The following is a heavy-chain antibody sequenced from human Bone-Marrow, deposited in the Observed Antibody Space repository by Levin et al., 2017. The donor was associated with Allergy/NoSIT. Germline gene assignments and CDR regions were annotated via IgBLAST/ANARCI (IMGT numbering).Heavy chain of an antibody. D-gene: IGHD3-10*01. V-gene: IGHV3-30-3*01. CDR1: GFTFSSYA. J-gene: IGHJ6*02. CDR2: ISYDGSNK. Sequence: PGGSLRLSCAASGFTFSSYAMHWVRQAPGKGLEWVAVISYDGSNKYYADSVKGRFTISRDNSKNTLYLQMNSLRAEDTAVYYCARENAGFGELHYYYYGMDVWGQGTTVTVSS. CDR3: ARENAGFGELHYYYYGMDV.